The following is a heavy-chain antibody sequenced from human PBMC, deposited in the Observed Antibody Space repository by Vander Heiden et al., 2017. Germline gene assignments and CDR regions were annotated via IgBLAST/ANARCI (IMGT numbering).Heavy chain of an antibody. D-gene: IGHD6-13*01. CDR3: AREISSSWYYYGMDV. Sequence: EVQLVESGGGLVQPGGSLRLACAASGFTCSGYWMSWVRQAPGKGLEWVANIKQDGSEKYYVDSVKGRFTISRDNAKNSLYLQMNSLRAEDTAVYYCAREISSSWYYYGMDVWGQGTTVTVSS. CDR1: GFTCSGYW. V-gene: IGHV3-7*01. CDR2: IKQDGSEK. J-gene: IGHJ6*02.